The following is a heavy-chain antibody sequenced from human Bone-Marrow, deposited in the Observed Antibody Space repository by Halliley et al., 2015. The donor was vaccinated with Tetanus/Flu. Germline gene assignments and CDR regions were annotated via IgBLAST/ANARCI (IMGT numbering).Heavy chain of an antibody. CDR3: ARGVSYSAN. V-gene: IGHV3-7*01. CDR1: GFSLRSYW. Sequence: SLRLSCAASGFSLRSYWMTWVRQAPGKGLEWVANTNRDGSEVNYLDSMEGRFTISRDNAKNSLFLQMNRLRVEDTAVYYCARGVSYSANWGQGILVTVSS. CDR2: TNRDGSEV. D-gene: IGHD3-10*01. J-gene: IGHJ4*02.